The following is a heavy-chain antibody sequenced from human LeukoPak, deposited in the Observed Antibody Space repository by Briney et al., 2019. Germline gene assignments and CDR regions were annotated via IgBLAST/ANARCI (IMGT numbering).Heavy chain of an antibody. CDR3: SQLSRGY. V-gene: IGHV3-15*01. J-gene: IGHJ4*02. CDR1: GFSLSDAW. D-gene: IGHD2-15*01. Sequence: GGSLRLSCAASGFSLSDAWMSWIRQAPGKGLECVGRMKPRGTTEDGAPMNDRFIVSRDDSKNTLYLQMNSLKAEDTGLYYCSQLSRGYWGQGAQVTVSS. CDR2: MKPRGTT.